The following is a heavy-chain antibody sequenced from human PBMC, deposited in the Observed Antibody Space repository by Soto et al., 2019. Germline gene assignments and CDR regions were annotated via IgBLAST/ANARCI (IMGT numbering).Heavy chain of an antibody. CDR3: ARHATYYDILSGYYFNY. D-gene: IGHD3-9*01. V-gene: IGHV5-51*01. J-gene: IGHJ4*02. CDR2: IFPGDSDT. Sequence: GESLKISCQGSGYSFTRYKIAWVRQMPGKGLEWMGIIFPGDSDTRYSPSFQGQVTISADTFTNTAYLQWSSLKASDTAMYYCARHATYYDILSGYYFNYWGQGSLVTVSS. CDR1: GYSFTRYK.